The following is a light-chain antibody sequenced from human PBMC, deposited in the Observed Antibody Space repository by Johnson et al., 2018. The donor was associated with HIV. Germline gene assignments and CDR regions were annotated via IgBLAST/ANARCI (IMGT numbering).Light chain of an antibody. CDR2: DNN. J-gene: IGLJ1*01. Sequence: VLTQPPSVSAAPGQKVTISCSGSSSNIGNNYVSWYQQLPGTAPKLLIYDNNKRPSGIPDRFSGSKSGTSATLGITGLQTGDGADYYCGTWDSSLNASYVFGSGTSVTVL. V-gene: IGLV1-51*01. CDR1: SSNIGNNY. CDR3: GTWDSSLNASYV.